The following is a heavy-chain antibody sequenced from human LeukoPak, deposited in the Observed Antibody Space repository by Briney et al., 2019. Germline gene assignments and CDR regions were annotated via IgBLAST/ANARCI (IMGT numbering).Heavy chain of an antibody. Sequence: PGGSLRLSCAASGFTFDDYAMHWVRQAPGKGLEWVSLISGDGGGTYYADSVKGRFTISRDNSKNSLYLQMNSLRTEDTALYYCAKRGYDFWSGYYSPSFYYYYMDVWGKGTTVTVSS. CDR3: AKRGYDFWSGYYSPSFYYYYMDV. CDR1: GFTFDDYA. D-gene: IGHD3-3*01. V-gene: IGHV3-43*02. J-gene: IGHJ6*03. CDR2: ISGDGGGT.